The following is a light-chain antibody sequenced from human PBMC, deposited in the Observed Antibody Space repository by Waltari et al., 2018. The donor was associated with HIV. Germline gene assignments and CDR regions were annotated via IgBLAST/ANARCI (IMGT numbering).Light chain of an antibody. V-gene: IGKV3-15*01. CDR1: ESVSSN. J-gene: IGKJ1*01. Sequence: ALTQSPATLSVSPGDRVTLSCRPSESVSSNLAWYQQKPGQPPRLVIYGASSRAAGIPGRFSGSGSGTEFTLTISSLQSEDFAVYYCQEYYNWPWTFGQGTKVEIK. CDR2: GAS. CDR3: QEYYNWPWT.